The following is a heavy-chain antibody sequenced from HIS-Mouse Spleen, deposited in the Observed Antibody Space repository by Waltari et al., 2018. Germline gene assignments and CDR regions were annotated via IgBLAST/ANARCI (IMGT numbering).Heavy chain of an antibody. CDR1: GGTFSSLS. Sequence: QVQLVQSGAEVKKPGSSVKISCKASGGTFSSLSISWVRQAPGQGLAWMGGIIPIFGTANYAQKFQGRVTITADESTSTAYMELSSLRSEDTAVYYCARDSGSYSFWYFDLWGRGTLVTVSS. CDR3: ARDSGSYSFWYFDL. V-gene: IGHV1-69*01. CDR2: IIPIFGTA. J-gene: IGHJ2*01. D-gene: IGHD1-26*01.